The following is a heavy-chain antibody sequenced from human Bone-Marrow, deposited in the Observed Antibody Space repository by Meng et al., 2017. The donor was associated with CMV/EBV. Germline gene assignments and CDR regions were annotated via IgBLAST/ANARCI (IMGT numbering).Heavy chain of an antibody. Sequence: GESLKISCAASGFTFSSYGMHWVRQAPGKGLEWVAVIWYDGSNKYYADSVKGRFTISRDNSKNTLYLQMNSLRAEDTAVYYCAKDLAPTDYYYYYGMDVWGQGTTVTVSS. CDR3: AKDLAPTDYYYYYGMDV. J-gene: IGHJ6*02. V-gene: IGHV3-33*06. D-gene: IGHD4-11*01. CDR2: IWYDGSNK. CDR1: GFTFSSYG.